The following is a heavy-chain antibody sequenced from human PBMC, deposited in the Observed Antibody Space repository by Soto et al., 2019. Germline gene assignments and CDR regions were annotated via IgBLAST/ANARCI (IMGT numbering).Heavy chain of an antibody. V-gene: IGHV3-48*02. J-gene: IGHJ5*02. CDR1: GFTFSSYS. CDR3: ARDSCSGGSCYFWFDP. CDR2: ISSSSSTI. D-gene: IGHD2-15*01. Sequence: HPGGSLRLSCAASGFTFSSYSMNWVRQAPGKGLEWVSYISSSSSTIYYADSVKGRFTISRDNAKNSLYLQMNSLRDEDTAVYYCARDSCSGGSCYFWFDPWGQGTLVTVSS.